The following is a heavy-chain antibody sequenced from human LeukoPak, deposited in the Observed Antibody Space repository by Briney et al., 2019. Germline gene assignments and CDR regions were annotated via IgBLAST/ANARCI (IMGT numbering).Heavy chain of an antibody. CDR1: GFSFSSAW. Sequence: GGSLRLSCAASGFSFSSAWMSWVRQAPGKGLEWVAVISYDGSNKYYADSVKGRFTISRDNSKNTLFLQMNSLRAEDTALYYCAKYPGGFTGIVNYYHMDVWGKGTTVTVSS. CDR3: AKYPGGFTGIVNYYHMDV. CDR2: ISYDGSNK. V-gene: IGHV3-30*18. D-gene: IGHD1-26*01. J-gene: IGHJ6*03.